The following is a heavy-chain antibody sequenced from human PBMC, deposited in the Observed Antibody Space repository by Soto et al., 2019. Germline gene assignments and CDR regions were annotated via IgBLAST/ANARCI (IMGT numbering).Heavy chain of an antibody. J-gene: IGHJ5*02. CDR1: GGSFSGYY. CDR2: INHSGST. D-gene: IGHD6-19*01. Sequence: SETLSLTCAVYGGSFSGYYWSWIRQPPGKGLEWIGEINHSGSTNYNPSLKSRVTISVDTSKNQFSLKLSSVTAADTAVYYCARGERGIAVAGTNWFDPWGQGTLVTV. V-gene: IGHV4-34*01. CDR3: ARGERGIAVAGTNWFDP.